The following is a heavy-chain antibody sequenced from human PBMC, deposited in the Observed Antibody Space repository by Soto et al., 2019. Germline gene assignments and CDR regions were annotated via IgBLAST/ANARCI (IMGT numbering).Heavy chain of an antibody. J-gene: IGHJ4*02. CDR1: GDSISAYD. Sequence: SETLSLTCTVSGDSISAYDGSWILQPPGKGLEWIGYIYYSGSTNYNPSLKSRVTISVDTSKNQFSLKLSSVTAADTAVYYCARDAYDSSGYSILWDYWGQGTLVTV. D-gene: IGHD3-22*01. V-gene: IGHV4-59*01. CDR3: ARDAYDSSGYSILWDY. CDR2: IYYSGST.